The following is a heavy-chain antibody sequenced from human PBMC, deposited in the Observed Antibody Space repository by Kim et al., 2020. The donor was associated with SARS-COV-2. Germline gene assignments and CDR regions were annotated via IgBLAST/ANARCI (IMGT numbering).Heavy chain of an antibody. CDR3: AKDGNGGYSN. V-gene: IGHV3-23*03. D-gene: IGHD3-22*01. Sequence: STSNANPVKGRLTISKDNSKTALYLQMNSLRAEDTAVYYCAKDGNGGYSNWGQGTLVTVSS. CDR2: ST. J-gene: IGHJ4*02.